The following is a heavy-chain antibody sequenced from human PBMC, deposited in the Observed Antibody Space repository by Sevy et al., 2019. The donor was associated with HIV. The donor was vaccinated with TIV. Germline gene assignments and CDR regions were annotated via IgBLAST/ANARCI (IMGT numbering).Heavy chain of an antibody. D-gene: IGHD2-21*02. CDR1: GYPFSSYV. CDR3: ARDQGGYGGNSIDY. Sequence: ASVKVSCKASGYPFSSYVISWVRQAPGEGLEWMGRISADSGNSNYAQNLHGRVTMTTDTSTSTAYMELRSLRFDDTAVYYCARDQGGYGGNSIDYWGQGTLVTVSS. J-gene: IGHJ4*02. V-gene: IGHV1-18*01. CDR2: ISADSGNS.